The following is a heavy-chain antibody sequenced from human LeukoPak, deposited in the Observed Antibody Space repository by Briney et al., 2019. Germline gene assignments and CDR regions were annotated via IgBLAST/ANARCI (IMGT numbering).Heavy chain of an antibody. CDR2: ISYDGSNK. J-gene: IGHJ3*01. CDR3: ARDGNYRVPDDF. V-gene: IGHV3-30-3*01. Sequence: GGSLRLSCAASGFSFSSYAMHWVRQAPGKGLEWVAVISYDGSNKYYADSVKGRFTISRDNSKNTLYLQMNSLRAEDTAVYYCARDGNYRVPDDFWGQGTMVTVSS. CDR1: GFSFSSYA. D-gene: IGHD3-10*01.